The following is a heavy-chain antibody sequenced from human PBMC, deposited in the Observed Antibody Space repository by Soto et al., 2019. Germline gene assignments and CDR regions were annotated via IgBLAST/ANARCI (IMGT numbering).Heavy chain of an antibody. D-gene: IGHD1-26*01. CDR1: GFTFSSYG. CDR3: ARVGATRGLDY. Sequence: PGGSLRLSCAASGFTFSSYGMHWVRQAPGKGLEWVAVIWYDGSNKYYADSVKGRFTISRDNSKNTLYLQMNSLRAEDTVVYYCARVGATRGLDYWGQGTLVTVSS. J-gene: IGHJ4*02. V-gene: IGHV3-33*01. CDR2: IWYDGSNK.